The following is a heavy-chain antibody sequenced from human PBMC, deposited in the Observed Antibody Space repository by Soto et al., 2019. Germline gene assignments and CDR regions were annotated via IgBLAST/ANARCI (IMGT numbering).Heavy chain of an antibody. D-gene: IGHD3-22*01. Sequence: SETLSLTCTVSGVSITSDYWNWIRQPPGKGLEWIGYVYHSGTTNYNPSLKSRVTISLGTSRSQLSLRLTSVTAADTAVYYCVRGFYDGGGYPSPFDYWGQGILVTVSS. J-gene: IGHJ4*02. V-gene: IGHV4-59*01. CDR2: VYHSGTT. CDR1: GVSITSDY. CDR3: VRGFYDGGGYPSPFDY.